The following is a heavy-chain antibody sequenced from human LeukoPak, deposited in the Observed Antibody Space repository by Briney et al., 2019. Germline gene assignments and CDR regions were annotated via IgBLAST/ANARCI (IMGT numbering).Heavy chain of an antibody. CDR3: ARSTPYFDY. CDR2: TYYRSQWYN. D-gene: IGHD2-15*01. CDR1: GDSVSTKSAT. V-gene: IGHV6-1*01. Sequence: SQTLSLTCVISGDSVSTKSATWNWIRQSPSRGLEWLGRTYYRSQWYNDYAVSVKGRVTIYTDTSRNQFSLQVNSVIPEDTAVYYCARSTPYFDYWDQGTLVTVSS. J-gene: IGHJ4*02.